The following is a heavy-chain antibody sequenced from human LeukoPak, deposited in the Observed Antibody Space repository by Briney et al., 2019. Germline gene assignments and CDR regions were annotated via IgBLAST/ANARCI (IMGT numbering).Heavy chain of an antibody. Sequence: GGSLRLSCAASGFTFIGYAMSWVRQAPGKGLEWVSAISSSGGTTYYGDSVKGRFTIARDNSRNTLYLQMNSLRADDKAVYYCARDLSSYGWGSYYNEDYWGQGTLVAVSS. V-gene: IGHV3-23*01. CDR1: GFTFIGYA. CDR3: ARDLSSYGWGSYYNEDY. D-gene: IGHD3-10*01. CDR2: ISSSGGTT. J-gene: IGHJ4*02.